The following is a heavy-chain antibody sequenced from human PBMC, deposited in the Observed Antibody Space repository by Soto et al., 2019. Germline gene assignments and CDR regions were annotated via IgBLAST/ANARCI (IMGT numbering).Heavy chain of an antibody. V-gene: IGHV4-31*03. CDR1: GGSISSGGDY. CDR2: SYYSGST. Sequence: QVQLQESGPGLVKPSQTLSLTCTVSGGSISSGGDYWNWIRQHPGKGLEWIGYSYYSGSTYYNPSHQSRVTISVDTSKNQFSLKLSSVTAADTAVYYCARSVTPWGQGTLVTVSS. D-gene: IGHD3-10*01. CDR3: ARSVTP. J-gene: IGHJ5*02.